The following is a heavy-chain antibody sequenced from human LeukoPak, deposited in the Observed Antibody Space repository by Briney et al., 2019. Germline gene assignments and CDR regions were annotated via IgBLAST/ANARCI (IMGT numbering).Heavy chain of an antibody. V-gene: IGHV3-30*02. J-gene: IGHJ3*02. Sequence: GGSLRLSCAASGFTFSSYGMHWVRQAPGKGLEWVAFIRHDGSNKYYADSVKGRFIISRDNSKNTLYLQMNSLRAEDTAVYYCAKGGTIGYSSSAAPDGFDIWGQGTMVTVSS. CDR3: AKGGTIGYSSSAAPDGFDI. CDR1: GFTFSSYG. CDR2: IRHDGSNK. D-gene: IGHD6-13*01.